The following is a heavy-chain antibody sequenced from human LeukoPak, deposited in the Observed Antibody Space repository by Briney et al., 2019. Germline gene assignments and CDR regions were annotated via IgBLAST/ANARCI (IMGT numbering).Heavy chain of an antibody. J-gene: IGHJ4*02. Sequence: ASVKVSCKASGYTFTSYYMHWVGQAPGQGLEWMGIINPSGGSTSYAQKFQGRVTMTRDTSTSTVYMELSSLRSEDTAVYYCARALRRPDIVVVVAATPPGYWGQGTLVTVSS. CDR3: ARALRRPDIVVVVAATPPGY. D-gene: IGHD2-15*01. CDR2: INPSGGST. CDR1: GYTFTSYY. V-gene: IGHV1-46*01.